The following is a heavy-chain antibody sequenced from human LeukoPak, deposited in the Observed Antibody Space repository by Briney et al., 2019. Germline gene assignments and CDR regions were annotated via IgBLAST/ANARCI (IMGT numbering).Heavy chain of an antibody. D-gene: IGHD1-26*01. V-gene: IGHV1-46*01. CDR1: GYTFTSYY. CDR2: INPSGGST. J-gene: IGHJ4*02. CDR3: ARDLRGIVGATTSDY. Sequence: ASVKDSCKASGYTFTSYYMHWVRQAPGQGLEWMGIINPSGGSTSYAQKFQGRVTMTRDMSTSTVYMELSSLRSEDTAVYYCARDLRGIVGATTSDYWGQGTLVTVSS.